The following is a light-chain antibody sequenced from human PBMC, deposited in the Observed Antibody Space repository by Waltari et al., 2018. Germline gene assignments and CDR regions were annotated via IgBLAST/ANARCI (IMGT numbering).Light chain of an antibody. CDR3: CSYAGGYIYV. V-gene: IGLV2-11*01. J-gene: IGLJ1*01. Sequence: QSALTQPRSVSGSPGQSVTISSTGTSIDVGDYNSVYWYPQSPGKAPHLMIYDVSNRPSGVPDRFSGSKSGDTASRTISGLQAEDEADYYCCSYAGGYIYVFGTGTKVTVL. CDR1: SIDVGDYNS. CDR2: DVS.